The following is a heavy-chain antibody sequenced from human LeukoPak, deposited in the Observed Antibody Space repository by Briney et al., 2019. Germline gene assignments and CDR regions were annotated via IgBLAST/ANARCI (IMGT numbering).Heavy chain of an antibody. CDR2: IKSKTDGGTT. J-gene: IGHJ4*02. V-gene: IGHV3-15*01. Sequence: GGSLRLSWAASGFTFSNAWMSWVRQAPGEGLEWVGRIKSKTDGGTTDYAAPVKGRFTISRDDSKNTLYLQMNSLKTEDTAVYYCTTVTASGSYFDYWGQGTLVTVSS. D-gene: IGHD1-26*01. CDR3: TTVTASGSYFDY. CDR1: GFTFSNAW.